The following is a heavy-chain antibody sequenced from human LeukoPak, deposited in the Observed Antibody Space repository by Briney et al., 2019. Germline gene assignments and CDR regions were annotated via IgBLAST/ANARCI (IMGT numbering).Heavy chain of an antibody. J-gene: IGHJ4*02. CDR3: ARELFWGAGRYYYDIIDY. D-gene: IGHD3-22*01. CDR1: GFTVSSNY. Sequence: GGSLRLSCAASGFTVSSNYMSWVRQAPGKGLEWVSVIYSGGSTYYADSVKGRFTISRDNSKNTLYLQMNSLRAEDTAVYYCARELFWGAGRYYYDIIDYWGQGTLVTVSS. V-gene: IGHV3-53*01. CDR2: IYSGGST.